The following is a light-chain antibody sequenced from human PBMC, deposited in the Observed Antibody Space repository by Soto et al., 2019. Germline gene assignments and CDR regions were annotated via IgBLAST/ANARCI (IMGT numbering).Light chain of an antibody. J-gene: IGKJ1*01. CDR1: QSISRY. V-gene: IGKV1-39*01. Sequence: DLQMTQSPSSLSASVGDRVTITCRASQSISRYLNWYQQKPGKAPKLLIYAASSLQSGVPSRLSGGGSGTDFPLTISRLQPEDFATYYCQKSYSTPLTFGQGTKVEIK. CDR2: AAS. CDR3: QKSYSTPLT.